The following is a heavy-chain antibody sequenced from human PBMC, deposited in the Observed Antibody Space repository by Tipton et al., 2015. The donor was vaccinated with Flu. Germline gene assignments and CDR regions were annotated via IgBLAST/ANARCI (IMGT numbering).Heavy chain of an antibody. CDR3: ARLSYCDVDLKNFYFDH. CDR1: SGSIRSTNYF. V-gene: IGHV4-39*01. J-gene: IGHJ4*02. Sequence: TLSLTCTVSSGSIRSTNYFCAWIRQPPGKRLELIGSIYPSGTTYYSPSLKSRVTISVDTSKSQFSLMLRSVTAADTAVYYCARLSYCDVDLKNFYFDHWGQGALVTVSS. D-gene: IGHD2-21*02. CDR2: IYPSGTT.